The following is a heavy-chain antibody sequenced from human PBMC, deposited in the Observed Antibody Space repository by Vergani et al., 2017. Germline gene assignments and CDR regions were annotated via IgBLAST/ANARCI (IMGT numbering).Heavy chain of an antibody. V-gene: IGHV4-59*11. CDR2: IHYSENT. CDR3: ASDTHSGQRADR. D-gene: IGHD6-19*01. CDR1: FDSIRNLY. Sequence: QVQLQESGPGLVKSSETLSLTCSVSFDSIRNLYCNWIRQPPGKGLEWIGSIHYSENTNYNPSLNTRVTISVDTSKNQFSLTLTSVTAADTAVYYYASDTHSGQRADRWGQGILVTVTS. J-gene: IGHJ5*02.